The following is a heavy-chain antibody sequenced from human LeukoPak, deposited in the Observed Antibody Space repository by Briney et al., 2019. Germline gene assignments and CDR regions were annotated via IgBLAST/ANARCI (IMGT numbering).Heavy chain of an antibody. D-gene: IGHD5-18*01. CDR2: IYSGGST. CDR1: GFTVSNNY. Sequence: GRSLSPSCAASGFTVSNNYLSWVRQAPGKGLGWVSVIYSGGSTYYADSVKGRFTISRDNSKNTLYLQMNSLRIEDTAVYYCTKDRSYGRSYFDYWGQGTLVTVAS. CDR3: TKDRSYGRSYFDY. V-gene: IGHV3-66*02. J-gene: IGHJ4*02.